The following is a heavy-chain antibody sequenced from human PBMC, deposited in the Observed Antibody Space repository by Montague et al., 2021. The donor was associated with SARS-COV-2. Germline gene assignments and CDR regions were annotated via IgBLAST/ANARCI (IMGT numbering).Heavy chain of an antibody. Sequence: SEILSLTCAVYGGSFGDDHWSWIRQPPGKGPEWIGDIKQSGSTNYNSSLKSRGTISVDTSKNQFSLKLTSVTAADTAVYFCARGHLSVSMIVVVFTSASYYFDYWGQGAQVTVSS. V-gene: IGHV4-34*01. J-gene: IGHJ4*02. CDR2: IKQSGST. CDR3: ARGHLSVSMIVVVFTSASYYFDY. D-gene: IGHD3-22*01. CDR1: GGSFGDDH.